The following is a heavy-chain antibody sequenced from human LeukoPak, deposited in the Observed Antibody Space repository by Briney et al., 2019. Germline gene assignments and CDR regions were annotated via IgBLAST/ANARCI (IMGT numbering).Heavy chain of an antibody. CDR1: GFTFSSYA. V-gene: IGHV3-23*01. CDR3: AKTISYYYDSSGYYYYYYGMDV. J-gene: IGHJ6*02. CDR2: ISGSGGST. D-gene: IGHD3-22*01. Sequence: GGSLRLSCAASGFTFSSYAMSWVRQAPGKGLEWVSAISGSGGSTYYADSVKGRFTISRDNSKNTLYLQMNSLRAEDTAVYYCAKTISYYYDSSGYYYYYYGMDVWGQGTTVTVSS.